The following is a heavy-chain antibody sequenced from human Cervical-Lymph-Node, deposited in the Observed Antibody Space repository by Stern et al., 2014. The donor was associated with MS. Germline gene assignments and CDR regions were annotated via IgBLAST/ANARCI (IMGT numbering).Heavy chain of an antibody. CDR1: GGSISSGGYS. CDR3: ARSSTVTPNAFDI. D-gene: IGHD4-17*01. CDR2: IYQSGST. J-gene: IGHJ3*02. V-gene: IGHV4-30-2*01. Sequence: QLQLQESGSGLVKPSQTLSLTCAVSGGSISSGGYSWSWIRQPPGKGLEWIGYIYQSGSTYYTPPLKSRVTISVDGSKNQSSLKLSSVTAADTAVYYCARSSTVTPNAFDIWGQGTMVTVSS.